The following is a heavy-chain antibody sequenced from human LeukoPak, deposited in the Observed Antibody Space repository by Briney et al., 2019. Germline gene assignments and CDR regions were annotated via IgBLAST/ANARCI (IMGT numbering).Heavy chain of an antibody. CDR3: ARVEWESLYAFDI. V-gene: IGHV3-48*04. Sequence: GGSLRLSCAASGFTLSSYSMNWVRQAPGKGLEWISYIRSSGSTIYYADAMKGRFTISRDNAKNSLSLQMNSLRAEDTAVYHCARVEWESLYAFDIWGQGTMVTVSS. J-gene: IGHJ3*02. D-gene: IGHD1-26*01. CDR1: GFTLSSYS. CDR2: IRSSGSTI.